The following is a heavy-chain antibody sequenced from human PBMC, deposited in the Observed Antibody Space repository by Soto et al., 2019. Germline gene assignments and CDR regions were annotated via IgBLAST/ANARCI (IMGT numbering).Heavy chain of an antibody. Sequence: QVRLVQPGADVKKPGAAVKVSCKASGYIFTNYYIYWVRHAPGKGLEWMAIINPNGGGTNCAQEFQGRITLTRDTSTSTVYMDLSCLISEDTAVYYCARGLYSGAKWGQGNLVTVSS. J-gene: IGHJ4*02. CDR2: INPNGGGT. CDR3: ARGLYSGAK. CDR1: GYIFTNYY. V-gene: IGHV1-46*01. D-gene: IGHD1-26*01.